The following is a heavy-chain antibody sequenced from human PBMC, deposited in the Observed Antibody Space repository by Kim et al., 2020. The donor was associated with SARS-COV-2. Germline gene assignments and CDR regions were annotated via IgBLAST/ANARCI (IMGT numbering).Heavy chain of an antibody. V-gene: IGHV5-51*01. D-gene: IGHD4-17*01. J-gene: IGHJ5*02. CDR3: ARQISNYGSAENWFDP. Sequence: GESLKISCKGSGYSFTSYWIGWVRQMPGKGLEWMGIIYPGDSDTRYSPSFQGQVTISADKSISTAYLQWSSLKASDTAMYYCARQISNYGSAENWFDPWGQGTLVTVSS. CDR2: IYPGDSDT. CDR1: GYSFTSYW.